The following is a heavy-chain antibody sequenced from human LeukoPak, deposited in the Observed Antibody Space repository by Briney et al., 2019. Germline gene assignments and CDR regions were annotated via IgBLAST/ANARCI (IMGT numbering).Heavy chain of an antibody. V-gene: IGHV3-23*01. D-gene: IGHD6-13*01. CDR1: GLTFSSYG. CDR3: AKDGSSSWIDY. Sequence: GGSLRLSCAASGLTFSSYGMSWVRQAPGKGLEWVSAISGSGGSTFYADSVKGRFTISRDNSKNTLYLQMSSLRAEDTAVYYCAKDGSSSWIDYWGQGTLVTVSS. CDR2: ISGSGGST. J-gene: IGHJ4*02.